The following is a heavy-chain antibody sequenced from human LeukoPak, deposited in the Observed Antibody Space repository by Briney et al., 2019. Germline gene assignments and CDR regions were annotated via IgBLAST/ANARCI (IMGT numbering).Heavy chain of an antibody. V-gene: IGHV1-69*13. Sequence: GASVKVSCKASGYTFTGYYMHWVRQAPGQGLEWMGGIIPIFGTANYAQKFQGRVTITADESTSTAYMELSSLRSEDTAVYYCARSEDDYGDYRWFDPWGQGTLVTVSS. J-gene: IGHJ5*02. CDR3: ARSEDDYGDYRWFDP. CDR1: GYTFTGYY. D-gene: IGHD4-17*01. CDR2: IIPIFGTA.